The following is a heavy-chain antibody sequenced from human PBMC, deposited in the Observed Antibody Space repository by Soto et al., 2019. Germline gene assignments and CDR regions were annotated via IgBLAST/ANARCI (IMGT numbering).Heavy chain of an antibody. CDR3: ARREDYYYMDV. Sequence: SETLSLTCTVSGGSISSYYWSWIRQPPGKGLEWIGYIYYSGSTNYNPSLKSRVTISVDTSKNQFSLKLSSVTAADTAVYYCARREDYYYMDVWGKGTTVTVSS. CDR1: GGSISSYY. V-gene: IGHV4-59*08. CDR2: IYYSGST. J-gene: IGHJ6*03. D-gene: IGHD1-26*01.